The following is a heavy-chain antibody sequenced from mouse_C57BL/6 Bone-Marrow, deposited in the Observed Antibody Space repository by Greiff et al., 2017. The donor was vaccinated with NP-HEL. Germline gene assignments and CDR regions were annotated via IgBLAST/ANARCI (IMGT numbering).Heavy chain of an antibody. J-gene: IGHJ3*01. D-gene: IGHD1-1*01. V-gene: IGHV1-5*01. CDR1: GYTFTSYW. Sequence: EVQLQQSGTVLARPGASVKMSCKTSGYTFTSYWMHWVKQRPGQGLEWIGAIYPGNSDTSYNQKFKGKAKLTAVTSASTAYMGLSSLTNEDSAVYYCTRKYYGSSYSAWFAYWGQGTLVTVSA. CDR3: TRKYYGSSYSAWFAY. CDR2: IYPGNSDT.